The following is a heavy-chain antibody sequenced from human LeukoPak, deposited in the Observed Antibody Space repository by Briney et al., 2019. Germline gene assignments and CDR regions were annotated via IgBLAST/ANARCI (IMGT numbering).Heavy chain of an antibody. Sequence: SETLSLTCTVSGXSISSDHWSWIRQPPGKGQEWIGCISYRGSTNYNPSLKSRVTISVDTSKNHFSLKLSSVTAADTAVYYCARVRGLGVITPYLDYWGQGTLVTVSS. D-gene: IGHD3-16*02. CDR3: ARVRGLGVITPYLDY. CDR1: GXSISSDH. J-gene: IGHJ4*02. CDR2: ISYRGST. V-gene: IGHV4-59*08.